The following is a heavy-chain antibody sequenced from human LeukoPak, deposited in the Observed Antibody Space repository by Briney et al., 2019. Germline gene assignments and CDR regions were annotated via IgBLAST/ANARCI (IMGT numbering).Heavy chain of an antibody. V-gene: IGHV3-49*04. Sequence: GGSLTLLCTPSGFTFGDYDRSGVRQAPGKGLEWVGFIRSKPYGGTAEYAASVKGRFTISRDECKSIAYLQMNSLKTEDTAVYYCTRLGDYGDTGVWFDPWGQGNLVTVSS. CDR3: TRLGDYGDTGVWFDP. CDR1: GFTFGDYD. J-gene: IGHJ5*02. CDR2: IRSKPYGGTA. D-gene: IGHD4-17*01.